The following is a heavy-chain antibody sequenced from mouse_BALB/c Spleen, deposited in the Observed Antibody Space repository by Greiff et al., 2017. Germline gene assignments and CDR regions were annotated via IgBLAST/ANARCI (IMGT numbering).Heavy chain of an antibody. D-gene: IGHD4-1*01. CDR1: GFTFNTYA. CDR3: VTNWDWYFDV. CDR2: IRSKSNNYAT. Sequence: EVMLVESGGGLVQPKGSLKLSCAASGFTFNTYAMNWVRQAPGKGLEWVARIRSKSNNYATYYADSVKDRFTISRDDSQSMLYLQMNNLKTEDTAMYYCVTNWDWYFDVWGAGTTVTVSS. J-gene: IGHJ1*01. V-gene: IGHV10-1*02.